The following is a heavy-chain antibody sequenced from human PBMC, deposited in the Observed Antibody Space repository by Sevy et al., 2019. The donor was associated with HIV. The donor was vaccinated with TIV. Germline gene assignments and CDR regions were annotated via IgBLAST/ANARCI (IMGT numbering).Heavy chain of an antibody. V-gene: IGHV1-2*02. CDR2: INPNSGGT. D-gene: IGHD3-22*01. J-gene: IGHJ5*02. Sequence: ASVKVSCKASGYTFTGYYMHWVRQAPGQGLEWMGWINPNSGGTNYAQKFQGRVTMTRDTSISTAYMELSRLRSDDTAVDYCARGGDSSGYYMGSPWFDPWGQGTLVTVSS. CDR3: ARGGDSSGYYMGSPWFDP. CDR1: GYTFTGYY.